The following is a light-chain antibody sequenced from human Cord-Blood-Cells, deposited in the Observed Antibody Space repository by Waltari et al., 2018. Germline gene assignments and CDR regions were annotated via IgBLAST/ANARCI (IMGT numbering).Light chain of an antibody. CDR3: CSYAGSSIVV. Sequence: QSALIQPPSVSGSPGQSITISCTGTSSDVGSYNLVSWYQQHPGKAPKLMLYEGSKRPSGVSNRFSCSKSGNTASLTISELQAEDEADYYCCSYAGSSIVVFGGGTKLTVL. J-gene: IGLJ2*01. V-gene: IGLV2-23*01. CDR1: SSDVGSYNL. CDR2: EGS.